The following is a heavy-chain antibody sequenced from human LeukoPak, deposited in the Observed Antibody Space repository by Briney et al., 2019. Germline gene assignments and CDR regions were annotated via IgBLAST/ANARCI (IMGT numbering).Heavy chain of an antibody. V-gene: IGHV3-7*01. CDR1: GFTFSSYW. CDR2: IKQDGSEK. Sequence: PGGSLRLSCTASGFTFSSYWMSWVRQAPGKGLEWVANIKQDGSEKYYVDSVKGRFTISRDNAKNSLYLQMNSLRAEDTAVYYCARDLGGSSSSLLRTTFDYWGQGTLVTVSS. D-gene: IGHD6-6*01. J-gene: IGHJ4*02. CDR3: ARDLGGSSSSLLRTTFDY.